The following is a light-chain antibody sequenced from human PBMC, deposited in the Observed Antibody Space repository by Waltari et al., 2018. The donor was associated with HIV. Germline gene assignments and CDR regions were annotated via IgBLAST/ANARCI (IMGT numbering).Light chain of an antibody. J-gene: IGLJ2*01. CDR1: IGNNL. V-gene: IGLV1-51*02. Sequence: QSVLTQPPSASAAPGQTVTNIGNNLVSWYQQLPGTAPKLLIFENNKRPSGIPDRFSGSKSGTSATLGITGLQTGDEAEYYCATWDSSLRAGVFGGGTKLTVL. CDR3: ATWDSSLRAGV. CDR2: ENN.